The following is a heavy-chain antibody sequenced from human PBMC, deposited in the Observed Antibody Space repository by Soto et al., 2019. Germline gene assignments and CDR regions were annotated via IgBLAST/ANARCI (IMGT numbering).Heavy chain of an antibody. CDR1: GFTFTSFW. J-gene: IGHJ4*02. Sequence: GGSLRLSCEASGFTFTSFWMHWVRQVPGKGLVWVSRINSDGSNIRYADSVKGRFTVSRDNAKGTLYLQMNSLTVEDTAVYYCARDGAQIVVLGANYDYWRQGNLVTVAS. V-gene: IGHV3-74*01. CDR3: ARDGAQIVVLGANYDY. CDR2: INSDGSNI. D-gene: IGHD2-21*01.